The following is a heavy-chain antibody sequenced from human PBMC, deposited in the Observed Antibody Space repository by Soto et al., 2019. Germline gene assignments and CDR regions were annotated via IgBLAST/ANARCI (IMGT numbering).Heavy chain of an antibody. CDR1: GYSFTSYW. Sequence: PGESLKISCKGSGYSFTSYWIGWVRQMPGKGLEWMGIIYPGDSDTRYSPSFQGQVTISADKSISTAYLQWSSLKASDTAMYYCARHYCSGGSCYFPGYYYYMDVWGKGTTVTVSS. CDR2: IYPGDSDT. J-gene: IGHJ6*03. D-gene: IGHD2-15*01. CDR3: ARHYCSGGSCYFPGYYYYMDV. V-gene: IGHV5-51*01.